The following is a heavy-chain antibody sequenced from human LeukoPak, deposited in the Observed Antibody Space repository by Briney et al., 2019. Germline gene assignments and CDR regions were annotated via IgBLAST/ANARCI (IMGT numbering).Heavy chain of an antibody. V-gene: IGHV4-59*01. CDR1: GGSISTYY. CDR3: ARGVYIAAAQYGF. D-gene: IGHD6-13*01. J-gene: IGHJ4*02. CDR2: IYYSGAT. Sequence: PSETLSLTCTVSGGSISTYYWNWIRQPPGKGLEWIGYIYYSGATNYNPSLKSRVTISVDTSKNQFSLKLSSVTAADTAVYYCARGVYIAAAQYGFWGQGALVTVSS.